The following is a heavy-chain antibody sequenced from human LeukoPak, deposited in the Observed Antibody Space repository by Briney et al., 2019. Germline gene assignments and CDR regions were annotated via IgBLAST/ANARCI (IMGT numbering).Heavy chain of an antibody. CDR3: ARLPVSGYYYYYYGMDV. D-gene: IGHD3-3*01. Sequence: PSETLSLTCTVSGGSISSYYWSWIRQPPGKGLEWIGYIYYSGSTNYNPSLKSRVTISVDTSKNQFPLKLSSVTAADTAVYYCARLPVSGYYYYYYGMDVWGQGTTVTVSS. CDR2: IYYSGST. J-gene: IGHJ6*02. CDR1: GGSISSYY. V-gene: IGHV4-59*08.